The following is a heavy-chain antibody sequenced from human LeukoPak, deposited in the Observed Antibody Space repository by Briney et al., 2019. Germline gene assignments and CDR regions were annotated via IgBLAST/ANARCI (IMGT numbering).Heavy chain of an antibody. V-gene: IGHV4-4*07. J-gene: IGHJ3*02. CDR3: ARGMPGDPPAFDI. CDR2: IYSGGTT. Sequence: SETLSLTCTVSGDSISNYCWHWIRQPAGKGLEWIGRIYSGGTTNYNPNLKSRLTMSVDMSKNQFSLKLTSVTAADTALYYCARGMPGDPPAFDIWGQGTMVTVSS. CDR1: GDSISNYC. D-gene: IGHD2-21*02.